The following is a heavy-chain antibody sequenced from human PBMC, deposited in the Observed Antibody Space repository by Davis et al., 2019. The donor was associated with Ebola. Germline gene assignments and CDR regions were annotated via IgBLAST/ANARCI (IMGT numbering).Heavy chain of an antibody. D-gene: IGHD6-13*01. J-gene: IGHJ4*02. CDR1: GFTFSSYW. V-gene: IGHV3-21*01. CDR3: ATSGYSALTKANGY. CDR2: ISSSSSYI. Sequence: GGSLRLSCAASGFTFSSYWMNWVRQAPGKGLEWVSSISSSSSYIYYADSVKGRFTISRDNAKNSLYLQMNSLRVEDTAMYYCATSGYSALTKANGYWGQGTLVTVSS.